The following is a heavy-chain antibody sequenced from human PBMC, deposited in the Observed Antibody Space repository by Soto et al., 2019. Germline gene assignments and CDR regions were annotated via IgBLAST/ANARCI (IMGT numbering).Heavy chain of an antibody. CDR2: ISGSGGST. V-gene: IGHV3-23*01. Sequence: EVQLLESGGGLVQPGGSLRLSCAASGFTFSSYAMSWVRQAPGKGLEWVSSISGSGGSTYYEDSVKGRFTISRDNSKNTLYLQMNSLRAEDTAVYYCAKDSLWFGESTERTDAFDIWGQGTMVTVSS. CDR1: GFTFSSYA. J-gene: IGHJ3*02. CDR3: AKDSLWFGESTERTDAFDI. D-gene: IGHD3-10*01.